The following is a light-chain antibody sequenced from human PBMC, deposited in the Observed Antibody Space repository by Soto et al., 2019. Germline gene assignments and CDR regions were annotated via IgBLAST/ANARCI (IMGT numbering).Light chain of an antibody. CDR3: QHYNSYSEA. Sequence: DIQMTQSPSTLSGSVGDRVTITCRASQTISSWLAWYQQKPGKAPKLLIYKASTLKSGVPSRFSGSGSGTEFTRTISSLQPDDVATYYCQHYNSYSEAFGQGTKVDIK. CDR1: QTISSW. V-gene: IGKV1-5*03. CDR2: KAS. J-gene: IGKJ1*01.